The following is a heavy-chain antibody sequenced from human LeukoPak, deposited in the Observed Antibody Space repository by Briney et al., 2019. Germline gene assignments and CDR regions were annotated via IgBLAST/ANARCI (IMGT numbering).Heavy chain of an antibody. CDR2: INPNSGGT. CDR3: ARGRPRYCSSTSCYKTPLFDY. V-gene: IGHV1-2*02. J-gene: IGHJ4*02. D-gene: IGHD2-2*02. Sequence: GASVKVSCKASGYTFTGYYMHWVRQAPGQGLEWMGWINPNSGGTNYAQKFQGRVTMTRDTSISTAYMELSRLRSDDTAVYYCARGRPRYCSSTSCYKTPLFDYWGQGTLVTVSS. CDR1: GYTFTGYY.